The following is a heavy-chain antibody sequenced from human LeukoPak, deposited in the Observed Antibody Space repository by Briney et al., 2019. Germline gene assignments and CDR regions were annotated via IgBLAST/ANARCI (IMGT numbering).Heavy chain of an antibody. V-gene: IGHV3-21*01. D-gene: IGHD3-22*01. J-gene: IGHJ4*02. CDR2: ISISTSYI. Sequence: GGSLRLSCAASGFTFSSNSMNWVRQAPGKGLEWVSSISISTSYIYYADSVKGRFTISRDNAKNSLYLQMNSLRAEDTAVYCCAREGRRITMIVVVRFDYWGQGTLVTVSS. CDR1: GFTFSSNS. CDR3: AREGRRITMIVVVRFDY.